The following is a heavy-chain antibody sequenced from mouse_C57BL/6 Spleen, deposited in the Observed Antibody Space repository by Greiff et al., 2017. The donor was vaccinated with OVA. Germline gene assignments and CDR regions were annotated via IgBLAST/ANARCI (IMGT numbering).Heavy chain of an antibody. CDR3: ARGGDYWYFDV. CDR1: GFTFSDYY. Sequence: EVKVVESEGGLVQPGSSMKLSCTASGFTFSDYYMAWVRQVPEKGLEWVANINYDGSSTYYLESLKSRFIISRDNAKNILYLQMSSLKSEDTATYYCARGGDYWYFDVWGTGTTVTVSS. CDR2: INYDGSST. V-gene: IGHV5-16*01. J-gene: IGHJ1*03.